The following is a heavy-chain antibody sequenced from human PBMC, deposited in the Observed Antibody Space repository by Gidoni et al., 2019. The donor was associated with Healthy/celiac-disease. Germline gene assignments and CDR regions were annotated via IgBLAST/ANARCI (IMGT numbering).Heavy chain of an antibody. CDR3: ARGQGRLGATPFDY. CDR1: GFTFSSYA. V-gene: IGHV3-30-3*01. CDR2: ISYDGSNK. D-gene: IGHD1-26*01. J-gene: IGHJ4*02. Sequence: QVQLVESGGGVVQPGRSLRLSCAASGFTFSSYAMHWVRQAPGKGLEWVAVISYDGSNKYYADPVKGRFTITRDNSKNTLYLQMNSLRAEDAAVYYCARGQGRLGATPFDYWGQGTLVTVSS.